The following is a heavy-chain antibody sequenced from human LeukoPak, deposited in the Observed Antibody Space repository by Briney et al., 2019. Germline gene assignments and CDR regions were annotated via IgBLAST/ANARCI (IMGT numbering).Heavy chain of an antibody. Sequence: SETLSLTCAVSGGPISPYHWSWIRQPPGKGPEWIGDIYYSGSTNYNPSLKSRVTISVDTSKNQFSLKLSSVTAADTAVYYCARHSQVTRNWFDPWGQGTLVTVSS. V-gene: IGHV4-59*08. CDR3: ARHSQVTRNWFDP. J-gene: IGHJ5*02. D-gene: IGHD2-21*02. CDR2: IYYSGST. CDR1: GGPISPYH.